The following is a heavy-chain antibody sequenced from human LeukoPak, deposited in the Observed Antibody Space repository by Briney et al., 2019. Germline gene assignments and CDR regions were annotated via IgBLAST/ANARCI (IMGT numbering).Heavy chain of an antibody. Sequence: GGSLRLSCAASGFTFSSYRMNWVRQAPGKGLEWVSCISSSSSYIYYADSVKGRFTISRDTAKSLLYLQMNSLRAEDTAVYYCARDLSSGIGNYFDYWGQGTLVTVSS. D-gene: IGHD3-22*01. V-gene: IGHV3-21*01. CDR2: ISSSSSYI. J-gene: IGHJ4*02. CDR1: GFTFSSYR. CDR3: ARDLSSGIGNYFDY.